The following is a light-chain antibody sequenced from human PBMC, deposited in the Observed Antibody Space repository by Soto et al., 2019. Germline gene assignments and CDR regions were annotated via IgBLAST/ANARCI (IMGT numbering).Light chain of an antibody. CDR1: QSISSW. J-gene: IGKJ1*01. CDR2: DAS. V-gene: IGKV1-5*01. CDR3: QQYNNWPPWT. Sequence: DIQMTQSPSTLSASLVYRFTITCLASQSISSWLAWYQQKPGKAPKFLVYDASNLESGVPSRFSGSGSGTEFTLTISSLQSEDFAVYYCQQYNNWPPWTFSQGTKVDIK.